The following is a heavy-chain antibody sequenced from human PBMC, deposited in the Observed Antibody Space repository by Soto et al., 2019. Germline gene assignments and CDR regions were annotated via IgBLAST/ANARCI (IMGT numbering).Heavy chain of an antibody. J-gene: IGHJ4*02. Sequence: SETLSLTCTVSGGSMRNYFWTWIRQPPGKGLEWIGYIHYSGTTSFFPSYNPSLRSRVAISEDTSKNQFSLKLLSVTTADTAVYFCAAGEASSRNLAPYYLDFWGQGTLVTVSS. V-gene: IGHV4-59*01. CDR3: AAGEASSRNLAPYYLDF. CDR1: GGSMRNYF. CDR2: IHYSGTT. D-gene: IGHD6-13*01.